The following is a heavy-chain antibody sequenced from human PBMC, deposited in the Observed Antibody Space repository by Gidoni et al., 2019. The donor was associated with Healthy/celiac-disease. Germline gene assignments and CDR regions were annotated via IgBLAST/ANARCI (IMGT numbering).Heavy chain of an antibody. Sequence: EVQLVESGGGLVQPGGSLRLSCAPSGFTSSSSSMNWVRQAPGKGLEWVSYISSSSSTIYYADSVKGRFTISRDNAKNSLYLQMNSLRAEDTAVYYCASLTQSSGWYSDGNFDYWGQGTLVTVSS. V-gene: IGHV3-48*01. D-gene: IGHD6-19*01. CDR1: GFTSSSSS. J-gene: IGHJ4*02. CDR2: ISSSSSTI. CDR3: ASLTQSSGWYSDGNFDY.